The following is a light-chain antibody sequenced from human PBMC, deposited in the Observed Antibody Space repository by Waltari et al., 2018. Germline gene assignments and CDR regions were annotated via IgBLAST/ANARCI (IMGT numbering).Light chain of an antibody. J-gene: IGLJ3*02. CDR3: QSGGHGTCV. Sequence: QLVLTQSPSASASLGASVKLTCTLSSGHSSNVVAWLQQKPEKGPRYLMNGNSDGSHSQGDEIPYRFSGTSSGAERYLTSSNLQSEDEADYYCQSGGHGTCVFGGGTKLTVL. CDR2: GNSDGSH. V-gene: IGLV4-69*01. CDR1: SGHSSNV.